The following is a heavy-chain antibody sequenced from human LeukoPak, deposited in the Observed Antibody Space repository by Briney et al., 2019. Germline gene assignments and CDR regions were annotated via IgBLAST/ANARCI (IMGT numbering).Heavy chain of an antibody. J-gene: IGHJ4*02. CDR1: GVSISSSEW. D-gene: IGHD3-9*01. V-gene: IGHV4-4*02. CDR3: GKTDIYFNPIDY. CDR2: IHRDGRT. Sequence: SGTLSLTCAVSGVSISSSEWWIWVRQPPGQGLEWIGEIHRDGRTRYSPSLQARVTMSIDYSKNQSSLEVTSVTAADTAIYYCGKTDIYFNPIDYWGPGSLVTVSS.